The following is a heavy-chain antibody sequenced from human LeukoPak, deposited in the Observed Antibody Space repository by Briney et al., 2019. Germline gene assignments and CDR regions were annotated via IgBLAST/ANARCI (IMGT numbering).Heavy chain of an antibody. D-gene: IGHD3-22*01. J-gene: IGHJ4*02. Sequence: SETLSLTCAVYGGSFSGYYWSWIRQPPGKGLEWIGEINHSGSTNYNPALKTRVTISVDTSKNQFSLKLSSVPAADTAVYSCARGQSLYYYDSSGYGKYWGQGTLVTVSS. V-gene: IGHV4-34*01. CDR2: INHSGST. CDR3: ARGQSLYYYDSSGYGKY. CDR1: GGSFSGYY.